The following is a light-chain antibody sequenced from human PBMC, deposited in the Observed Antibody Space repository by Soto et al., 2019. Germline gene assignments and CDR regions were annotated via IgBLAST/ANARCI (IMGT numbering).Light chain of an antibody. CDR2: AAS. Sequence: DIQMTQSPPSLSASVGDRVTLTCRASQSVSGYLQWYQQKPGKAPKLLIYAASNLQSGVTSRFSGGGSGKEFTLNIRSLQPEDCAIYYWQQTYSTLWTFGQGTKVEI. CDR1: QSVSGY. CDR3: QQTYSTLWT. J-gene: IGKJ1*01. V-gene: IGKV1-39*01.